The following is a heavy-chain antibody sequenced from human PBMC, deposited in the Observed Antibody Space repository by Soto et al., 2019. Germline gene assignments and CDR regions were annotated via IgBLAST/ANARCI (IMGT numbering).Heavy chain of an antibody. CDR3: AGGVDH. CDR2: VHQSGGT. Sequence: QVQLQESGPGLVKSSETLSLTCAISGGSIHSSDCRTWVRQPPGKGLEWIGEVHQSGGTNYNPSLKSRVSVELDKSKNQFSLKLRSVTAADTGVYYCAGGVDHWGQGILVTVSS. J-gene: IGHJ4*02. CDR1: GGSIHSSDC. V-gene: IGHV4-4*02.